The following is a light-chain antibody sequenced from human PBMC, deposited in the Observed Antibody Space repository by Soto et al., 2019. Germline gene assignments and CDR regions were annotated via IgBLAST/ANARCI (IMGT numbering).Light chain of an antibody. CDR1: SSNIGAGYD. CDR2: DNS. V-gene: IGLV1-40*01. Sequence: QPVLTQPPSVSGAPGQRVTISCTGSSSNIGAGYDVHWYQQVPGTAPKLLIYDNSNRPSGVPDRFSGSTSGTSASLAITGLQAEDEADYYCQSYDSSLSGSGVVFGGGTQLTVL. CDR3: QSYDSSLSGSGVV. J-gene: IGLJ2*01.